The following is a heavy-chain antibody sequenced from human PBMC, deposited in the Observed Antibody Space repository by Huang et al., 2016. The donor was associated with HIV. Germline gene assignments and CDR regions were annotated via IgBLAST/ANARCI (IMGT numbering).Heavy chain of an antibody. CDR2: NSGSGSFT. J-gene: IGHJ4*02. D-gene: IGHD6-19*01. CDR3: AKGGYTSGWYNY. CDR1: GFTFSSYA. Sequence: EVQLLESGGGLVQPGGSLRLSCAASGFTFSSYAMNWVRQAPGKGLEWVSANSGSGSFTYYADSVKGRFTISRDNSRNTLYLQMNSLRAEDTAVYYCAKGGYTSGWYNYWGQGTLVTVSS. V-gene: IGHV3-23*01.